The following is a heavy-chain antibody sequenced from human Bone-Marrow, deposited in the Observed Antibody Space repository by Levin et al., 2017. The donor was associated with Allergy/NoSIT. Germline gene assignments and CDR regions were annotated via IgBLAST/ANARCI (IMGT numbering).Heavy chain of an antibody. CDR3: ARDRGLRDLDH. D-gene: IGHD3-10*01. Sequence: GESLKISCTAYGITFSASGMHWVRQVPGKGLEWVAFIYSDGSQKYYADAVKGRFTISRDNTQNMVYLQMSGLRDDDTAVYFCARDRGLRDLDHWGQGTLVTVSP. CDR1: GITFSASG. J-gene: IGHJ4*02. V-gene: IGHV3-33*01. CDR2: IYSDGSQK.